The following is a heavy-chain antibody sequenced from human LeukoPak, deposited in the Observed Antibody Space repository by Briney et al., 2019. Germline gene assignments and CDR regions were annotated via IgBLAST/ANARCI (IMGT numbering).Heavy chain of an antibody. J-gene: IGHJ4*02. D-gene: IGHD1-26*01. CDR2: LPYDGSNK. CDR3: ARDRGATASFDY. V-gene: IGHV3-30-3*01. Sequence: GGSLRLSCAVSGFTFSGFWMSWSRQAPGKGLEWVAVLPYDGSNKYYADSVMGRFSISRDNSKNTLYLQMNSLRAEDTAVYYCARDRGATASFDYWGQGTLVTVSS. CDR1: GFTFSGFW.